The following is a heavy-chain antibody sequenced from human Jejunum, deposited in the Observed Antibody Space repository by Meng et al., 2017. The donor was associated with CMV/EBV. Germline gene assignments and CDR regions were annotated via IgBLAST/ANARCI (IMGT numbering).Heavy chain of an antibody. CDR3: TKDASSSGYDVEVSYFDY. CDR2: LMFNGTTP. J-gene: IGHJ4*02. D-gene: IGHD5-12*01. Sequence: FDDYAMHWVRATTFTTLEWIAILMFNGTTPSYPTSLPSHFPLSNPPSKNSLYLQMNSLRAEDTALYYCTKDASSSGYDVEVSYFDYWGQGTLVTVSS. V-gene: IGHV3-43D*04. CDR1: FDDYA.